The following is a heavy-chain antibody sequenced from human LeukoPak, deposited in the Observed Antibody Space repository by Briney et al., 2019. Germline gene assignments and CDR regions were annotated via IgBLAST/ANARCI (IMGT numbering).Heavy chain of an antibody. CDR3: ARHTYARPFDF. Sequence: SETLSLTCTVSGGSISSYYWSWIRQPPGEGLEWIGYIFYTGDNNYNPSLKTRATVSMDTSKNQFSLKMTSVTAADTAVYYCARHTYARPFDFWGQGTLVTVSS. D-gene: IGHD6-6*01. V-gene: IGHV4-59*08. CDR2: IFYTGDN. CDR1: GGSISSYY. J-gene: IGHJ4*02.